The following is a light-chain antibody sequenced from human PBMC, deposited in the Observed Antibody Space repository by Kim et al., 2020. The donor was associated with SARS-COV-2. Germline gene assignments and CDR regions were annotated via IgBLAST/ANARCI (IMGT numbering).Light chain of an antibody. J-gene: IGKJ2*03. CDR2: NAS. V-gene: IGKV1-5*03. CDR3: QQYNSFSSYS. Sequence: DIQMTQSPSTLSASVGDRVTITCRASQSVSSWLAWYQQKPGTAPKLLMYNASNLESGVPSRFSGSGFGTEFTLTISRLQPDDFATYFCQQYNSFSSYSFGRGTKLEI. CDR1: QSVSSW.